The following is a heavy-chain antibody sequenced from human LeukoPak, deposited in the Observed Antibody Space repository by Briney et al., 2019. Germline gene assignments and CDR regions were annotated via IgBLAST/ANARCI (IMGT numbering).Heavy chain of an antibody. CDR2: ISYDGSNK. J-gene: IGHJ6*02. Sequence: GGSQRLSCAASGFTFSSHGMHWVRQAPGKGLEWVAVISYDGSNKYYADSVKGRFTISRDNANNTLYLQMNSLRPEDTALYHCAKGKDFWSGYYRGVPYYYGLDVWGQGTTVTVSS. V-gene: IGHV3-30*18. CDR1: GFTFSSHG. D-gene: IGHD3-3*01. CDR3: AKGKDFWSGYYRGVPYYYGLDV.